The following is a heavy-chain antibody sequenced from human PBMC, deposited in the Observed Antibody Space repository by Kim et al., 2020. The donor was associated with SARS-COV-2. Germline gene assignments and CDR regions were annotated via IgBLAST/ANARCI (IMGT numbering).Heavy chain of an antibody. CDR3: AKGRFHCGGDCYTDDY. J-gene: IGHJ4*02. Sequence: ESVRGRFTISRDNSENTLYLQMNSLRADDTAVYYCAKGRFHCGGDCYTDDYWGQGTLVTVSS. D-gene: IGHD2-21*02. V-gene: IGHV3-23*01.